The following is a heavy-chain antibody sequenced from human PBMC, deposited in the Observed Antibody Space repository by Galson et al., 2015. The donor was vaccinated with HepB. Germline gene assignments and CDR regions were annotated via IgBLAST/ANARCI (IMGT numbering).Heavy chain of an antibody. V-gene: IGHV1-2*02. Sequence: SVKVSCKASGYTFTGYYMHWVRQAPGQGLEWMGWINPNSGGTNYAQKFQGRVTMTRDTSISTAYMELSRLRSDDTAVYYCARDEAVVPAATRFLEYYYYYYGMDVWGQGTTVTVSS. CDR1: GYTFTGYY. J-gene: IGHJ6*02. D-gene: IGHD2-2*01. CDR2: INPNSGGT. CDR3: ARDEAVVPAATRFLEYYYYYYGMDV.